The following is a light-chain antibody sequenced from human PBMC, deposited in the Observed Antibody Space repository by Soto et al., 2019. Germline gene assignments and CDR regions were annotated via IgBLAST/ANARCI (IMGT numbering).Light chain of an antibody. CDR3: QSYDATNQV. V-gene: IGLV6-57*01. CDR2: EDN. J-gene: IGLJ3*02. Sequence: NFMLTQPHSVSESPGKTVIISCTRSSGSIASNYVQWYQQRPGSSPTTVIYEDNQRPSGAPDRFSGSIDSSANSASPTIPGLETEDEADYYCQSYDATNQVFGGGTKLTVL. CDR1: SGSIASNY.